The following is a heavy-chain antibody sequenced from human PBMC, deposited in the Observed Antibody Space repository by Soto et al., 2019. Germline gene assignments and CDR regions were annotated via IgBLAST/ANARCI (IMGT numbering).Heavy chain of an antibody. D-gene: IGHD1-1*01. CDR1: GYTFTSYG. CDR2: ISAYNGNT. J-gene: IGHJ6*02. Sequence: QVQLVQSGAEVKKPGASVKVSCKASGYTFTSYGISWVRQAPGQGLEWMGWISAYNGNTNYAQKLQGRVTMTTDTATSTAYMELRSLRSDDTAVYYCARDRGNWNGPDYYYYYGMDVWGQGTTVTVSS. V-gene: IGHV1-18*01. CDR3: ARDRGNWNGPDYYYYYGMDV.